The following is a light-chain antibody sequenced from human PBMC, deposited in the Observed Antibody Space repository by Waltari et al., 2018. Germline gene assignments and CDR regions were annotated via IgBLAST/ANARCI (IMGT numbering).Light chain of an antibody. Sequence: SERTQDPAGSGAWGQTARTTSRGNSLRSYDSSWAQQNPGQAPVLVIYGKTNRPSWIPDRFSGSRSGPTASLTITGAQAADEADYYCNSRDSSGNHLGVFGGGTKLTVL. CDR1: SLRSYD. CDR3: NSRDSSGNHLGV. CDR2: GKT. J-gene: IGLJ2*01. V-gene: IGLV3-19*01.